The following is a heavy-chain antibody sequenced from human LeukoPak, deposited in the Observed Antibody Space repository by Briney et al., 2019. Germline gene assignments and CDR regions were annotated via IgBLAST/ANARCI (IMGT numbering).Heavy chain of an antibody. V-gene: IGHV1-18*01. D-gene: IGHD4-23*01. Sequence: ASVKVSCKASGYTFTSYGISWVRQAPGQGLEWMGWISAYNGNTNYAQKLQGRVTMTTDTSTSTAYMELRSLRSDDTAVYYCARGATVVTLTGGPLTHYMDVWGKGTTVTVSS. CDR1: GYTFTSYG. CDR3: ARGATVVTLTGGPLTHYMDV. CDR2: ISAYNGNT. J-gene: IGHJ6*03.